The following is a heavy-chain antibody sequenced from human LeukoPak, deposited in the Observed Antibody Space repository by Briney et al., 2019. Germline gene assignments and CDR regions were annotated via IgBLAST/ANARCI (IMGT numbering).Heavy chain of an antibody. CDR3: ARIPGP. CDR2: IYKGGSI. J-gene: IGHJ5*02. CDR1: GGSIDTDTYY. V-gene: IGHV4-61*02. Sequence: SETLSLTCTVSGGSIDTDTYYWSWIRQSAGKGLEYIGRIYKGGSINYNPSLKSRVTISVDTSRNQFSLNLSSVTAADTAIYYCARIPGPWGQGTLVSVSS. D-gene: IGHD2-2*02.